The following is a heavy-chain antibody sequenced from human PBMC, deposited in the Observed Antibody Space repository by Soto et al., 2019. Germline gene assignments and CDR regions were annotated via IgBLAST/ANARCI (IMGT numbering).Heavy chain of an antibody. V-gene: IGHV5-51*01. J-gene: IGHJ6*02. D-gene: IGHD4-17*01. CDR3: ARHTRRTVTTDYYYGMDV. CDR2: IYPGDSDT. Sequence: AVQSLKISWKGSGYSFISYCIGWVRQMTGKGLEWMGIIYPGDSDTRYSPSFQGQVTISADKSISTAYLQWSSLKASDTAMYYCARHTRRTVTTDYYYGMDVWGQGTTVTVSS. CDR1: GYSFISYC.